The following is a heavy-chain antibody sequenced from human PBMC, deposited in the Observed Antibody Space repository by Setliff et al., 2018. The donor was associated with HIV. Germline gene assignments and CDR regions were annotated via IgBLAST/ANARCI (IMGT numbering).Heavy chain of an antibody. CDR2: INHGGTT. J-gene: IGHJ6*04. D-gene: IGHD6-13*01. CDR1: GGSFSDTY. V-gene: IGHV4-34*01. CDR3: ARGLRSSNWYGDKYFYYMDV. Sequence: SETLSLTCAVYGGSFSDTYWTWIRQPPGKGLEWVGDINHGGTTNYNPSLKGRVAISIDGSEKQFSLRLTSVTAADTSVYYCARGLRSSNWYGDKYFYYMDVWGKVTTVTVSS.